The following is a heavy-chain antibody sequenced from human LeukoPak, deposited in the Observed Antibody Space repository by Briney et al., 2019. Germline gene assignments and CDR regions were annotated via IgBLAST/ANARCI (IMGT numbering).Heavy chain of an antibody. CDR2: ISYDGSNK. CDR1: GFTFSSYA. CDR3: TRGKVSAYCGGDCYGAFGI. Sequence: GGSLRLSCAASGFTFSSYAMHWVRQAPGKGLEWVAVISYDGSNKYYADSVKGRFTISRDNSKNTLYLQMNSLRAEDTAVYYCTRGKVSAYCGGDCYGAFGIWGQGTMVTVSS. D-gene: IGHD2-21*01. J-gene: IGHJ3*02. V-gene: IGHV3-30-3*01.